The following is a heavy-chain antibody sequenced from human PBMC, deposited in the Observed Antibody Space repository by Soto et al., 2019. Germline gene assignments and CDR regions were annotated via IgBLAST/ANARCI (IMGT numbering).Heavy chain of an antibody. CDR1: GFTFSTYA. Sequence: EVQMLESGGDLAQSGGSLRLSCAGSGFTFSTYAMSWVRQAPGKGLEWVSGISASGGNTYYRDSVKGRFTISRDNSKNTLSLQMNSLRAEDTAVYFCALRKTGSFFDYWGQGTLVTVSS. V-gene: IGHV3-23*01. D-gene: IGHD1-26*01. J-gene: IGHJ4*02. CDR2: ISASGGNT. CDR3: ALRKTGSFFDY.